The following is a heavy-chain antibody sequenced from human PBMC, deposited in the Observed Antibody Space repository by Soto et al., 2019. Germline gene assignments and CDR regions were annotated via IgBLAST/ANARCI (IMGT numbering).Heavy chain of an antibody. CDR1: GGSISSGDYY. CDR2: IYYSGST. J-gene: IGHJ4*02. D-gene: IGHD3-22*01. V-gene: IGHV4-31*03. Sequence: SETLSLTCTVSGGSISSGDYYWSWIRQHPGKGLEWIGYIYYSGSTYYNPSLKSRVTISVDTSKNQFSLKLSSVTAADTAVYYCARANYYYDSRGYFHYWGQGSLATVS. CDR3: ARANYYYDSRGYFHY.